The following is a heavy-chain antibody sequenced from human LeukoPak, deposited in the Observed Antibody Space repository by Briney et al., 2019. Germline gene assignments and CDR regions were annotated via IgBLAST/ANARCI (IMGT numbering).Heavy chain of an antibody. V-gene: IGHV1-2*06. J-gene: IGHJ6*02. Sequence: ASVKVSCKASGGTFSSYAISWVRQAPGQGLEWMGRIDPNSGDTKYAQTFQGRVTMTRDTSITTAYMEVSRLRSDDTAVYFCARTDGMDVWGQGTTVTVSS. CDR2: IDPNSGDT. CDR3: ARTDGMDV. CDR1: GGTFSSYA.